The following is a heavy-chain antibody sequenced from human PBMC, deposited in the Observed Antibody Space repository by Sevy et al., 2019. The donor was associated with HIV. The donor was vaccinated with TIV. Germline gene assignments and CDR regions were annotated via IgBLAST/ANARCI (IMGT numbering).Heavy chain of an antibody. J-gene: IGHJ6*02. Sequence: GGSLRLSCAASGFTFSSYSMNWVRQARGKGLEWVSSISSSSSYIYYADSVKGRFTISRDNAKNSLYLQMNSLRAEDTAVYYCARGQTNYYGSGSTQREHYYGMDVWGQGTTVTVSS. CDR2: ISSSSSYI. D-gene: IGHD3-10*01. V-gene: IGHV3-21*01. CDR3: ARGQTNYYGSGSTQREHYYGMDV. CDR1: GFTFSSYS.